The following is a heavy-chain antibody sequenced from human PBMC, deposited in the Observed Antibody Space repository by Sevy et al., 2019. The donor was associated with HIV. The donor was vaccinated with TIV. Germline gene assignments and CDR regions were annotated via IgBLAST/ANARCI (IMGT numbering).Heavy chain of an antibody. D-gene: IGHD2-21*02. CDR1: GFTFSSYV. CDR2: IWYDGTIK. J-gene: IGHJ4*02. Sequence: GGSLRLSCAASGFTFSSYVMHWVRQAPGKGLEWVALIWYDGTIKYYADSVKGRFTLSRDNSKDTLFLQMNSLTPEDTAVYYCARGGGYCGGDCYSIDYWGQGALVTVSS. CDR3: ARGGGYCGGDCYSIDY. V-gene: IGHV3-33*08.